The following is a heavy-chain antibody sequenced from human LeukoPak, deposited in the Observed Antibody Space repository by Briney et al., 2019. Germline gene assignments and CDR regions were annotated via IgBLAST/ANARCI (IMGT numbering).Heavy chain of an antibody. CDR1: GFDFSVYS. CDR2: ITSDNNRL. V-gene: IGHV3-48*02. D-gene: IGHD3-3*01. Sequence: GGSLRLSCVASGFDFSVYSLNWVRQTPGKRLEWVSYITSDNNRLLYADPVRGRFTISRGNAKTSVYLQMNSLRDEDTAVYYCATSREWRVESWGRGIAVTVSS. J-gene: IGHJ4*02. CDR3: ATSREWRVES.